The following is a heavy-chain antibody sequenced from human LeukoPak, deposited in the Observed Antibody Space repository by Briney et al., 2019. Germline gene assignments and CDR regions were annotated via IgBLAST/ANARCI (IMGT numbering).Heavy chain of an antibody. Sequence: SETLSLTCTVSGGSISSGDYYWSWIRQPPGKGLEWIGYIYYSGSTYYNPSLKSRVTISVDTSKNQFSLKLSSVTAADTAVYYCARVLKGGYCSSTSCYSFDYWGQGTLVTVSS. CDR2: IYYSGST. CDR3: ARVLKGGYCSSTSCYSFDY. CDR1: GGSISSGDYY. J-gene: IGHJ4*02. D-gene: IGHD2-2*01. V-gene: IGHV4-30-4*08.